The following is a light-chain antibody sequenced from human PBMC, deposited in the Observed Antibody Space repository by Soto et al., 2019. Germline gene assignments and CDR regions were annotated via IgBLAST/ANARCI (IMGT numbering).Light chain of an antibody. CDR3: QQRSNWPIT. J-gene: IGKJ3*01. Sequence: EIVLTQSPATLSLSPGERATLSRRASQSVSSYLAWYQQKPGQAPRLLIYDASSRATGIPARFSGSGSGTDFTLTISSLEPEDFAVYYCQQRSNWPITFGPGTKVDIK. CDR2: DAS. CDR1: QSVSSY. V-gene: IGKV3-11*01.